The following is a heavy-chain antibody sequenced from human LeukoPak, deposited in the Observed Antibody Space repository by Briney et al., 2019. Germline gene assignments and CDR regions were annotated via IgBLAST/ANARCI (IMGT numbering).Heavy chain of an antibody. D-gene: IGHD2-8*01. Sequence: ASVKVSCKAFGYTFTGYYMHWVRQAPGQGLEWMGWINPNSGGTNYAQKVQGRVTMTRDTSISTAYMELSRLRSDDTAVYYCARVVSPVNWFDPWGQGTLVTVSS. CDR2: INPNSGGT. CDR1: GYTFTGYY. V-gene: IGHV1-2*02. J-gene: IGHJ5*02. CDR3: ARVVSPVNWFDP.